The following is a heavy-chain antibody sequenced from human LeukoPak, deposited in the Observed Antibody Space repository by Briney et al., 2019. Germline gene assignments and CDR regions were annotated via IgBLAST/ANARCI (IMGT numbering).Heavy chain of an antibody. CDR1: GYTFTAHY. D-gene: IGHD2-15*01. V-gene: IGHV1-2*02. CDR2: VNPKTGGT. Sequence: GASVKVSCKASGYTFTAHYLQWVRQAPGQGLEWMGLVNPKTGGTNYAQKFQGRVTMTTDTSISTAYMELSSLRSEDTAVYYCARGLVVLPPHYFDYWGQGTLVTVSS. J-gene: IGHJ4*02. CDR3: ARGLVVLPPHYFDY.